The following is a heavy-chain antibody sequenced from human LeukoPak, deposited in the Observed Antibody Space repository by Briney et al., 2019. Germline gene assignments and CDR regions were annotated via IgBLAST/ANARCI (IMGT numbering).Heavy chain of an antibody. CDR3: ARDGVADGSWSQFDY. CDR1: GYSFTSYG. D-gene: IGHD6-13*01. J-gene: IGHJ4*02. V-gene: IGHV1-18*01. CDR2: ISDYNGNT. Sequence: ASVRVSCKASGYSFTSYGFSWVRQAPGQGREWMGWISDYNGNTKYAQNIQGRVTMTTDSSTTTAYMELRSLGYDDTAVYYCARDGVADGSWSQFDYWGQGTLLTVSS.